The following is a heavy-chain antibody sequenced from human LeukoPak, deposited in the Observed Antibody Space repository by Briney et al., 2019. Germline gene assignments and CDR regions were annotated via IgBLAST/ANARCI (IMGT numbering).Heavy chain of an antibody. CDR1: GFSFMNAW. Sequence: PGGSLRLSCAASGFSFMNAWMIWVRQAPGKGLEWVGRIKSNADGGTPDYAAPARGRFTISRDDSKNTLYLQMNSLKTEDTAVYYCTTFYHEYSPYWGRGALVTVSS. V-gene: IGHV3-15*01. J-gene: IGHJ4*02. D-gene: IGHD2/OR15-2a*01. CDR3: TTFYHEYSPY. CDR2: IKSNADGGTP.